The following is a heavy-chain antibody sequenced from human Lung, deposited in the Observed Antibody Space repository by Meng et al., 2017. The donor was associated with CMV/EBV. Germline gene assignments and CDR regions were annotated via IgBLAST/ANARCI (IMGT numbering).Heavy chain of an antibody. CDR2: IYYSGST. D-gene: IGHD2-2*01. CDR1: GGSISSSSYY. J-gene: IGHJ4*02. CDR3: ARDRDCSSTSCYDSVF. Sequence: GSLRLSCTVSGGSISSSSYYWGWIRQPPGKGLEWIGSIYYSGSTYYNPSLKSRVTISVDTSKNQFSLKLSSVTAADTAVYYCARDRDCSSTSCYDSVFWGQERWSPSPQ. V-gene: IGHV4-39*07.